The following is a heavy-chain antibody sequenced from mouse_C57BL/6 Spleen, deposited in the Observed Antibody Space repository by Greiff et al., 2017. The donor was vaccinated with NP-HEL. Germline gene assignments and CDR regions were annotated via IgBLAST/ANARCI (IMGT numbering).Heavy chain of an antibody. CDR2: IHPNSGST. Sequence: QVQLKQSGAELVKPGASVKLSCKASGYTFTSYWMHWVKQRPGQGLEWIGMIHPNSGSTNYNEKFKSKATLTVDKSSSTAYMQLSSLTSEDSAVYYCARSLAITTVVPFDYWGQGTTLTVSS. CDR3: ARSLAITTVVPFDY. V-gene: IGHV1-64*01. D-gene: IGHD1-1*01. J-gene: IGHJ2*01. CDR1: GYTFTSYW.